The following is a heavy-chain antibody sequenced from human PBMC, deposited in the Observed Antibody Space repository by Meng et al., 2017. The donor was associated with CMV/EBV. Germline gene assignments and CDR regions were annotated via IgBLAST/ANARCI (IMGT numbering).Heavy chain of an antibody. CDR1: GFTFSSYA. Sequence: GGSLRLSCAASGFTFSSYAMHWVRQAPGRGLEWVSSISSSSSYIYYADSVKGRFTISRDNAKNSLYLQRNSLRAEDTAVYYCARDRGSSSWYINYYYGMDVWGQGTTVTVSS. CDR2: ISSSSSYI. J-gene: IGHJ6*02. D-gene: IGHD6-13*01. V-gene: IGHV3-21*01. CDR3: ARDRGSSSWYINYYYGMDV.